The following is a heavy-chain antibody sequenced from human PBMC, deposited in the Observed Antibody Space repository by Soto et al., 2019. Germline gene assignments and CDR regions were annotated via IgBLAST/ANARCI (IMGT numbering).Heavy chain of an antibody. CDR1: GYTFTGYQ. Sequence: ASVKVSCKASGYTFTGYQMHWVRQAPGQGLEWLGWINPNSGGTNYAQKFQGRVTMTRDTSISTAYMELRSLRSDDTAVYYCARTCSGGSCYAVYWGQGTLVTVSS. CDR2: INPNSGGT. V-gene: IGHV1-2*02. J-gene: IGHJ4*02. CDR3: ARTCSGGSCYAVY. D-gene: IGHD2-15*01.